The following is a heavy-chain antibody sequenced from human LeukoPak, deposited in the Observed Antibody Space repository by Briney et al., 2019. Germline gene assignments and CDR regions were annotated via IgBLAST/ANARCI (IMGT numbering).Heavy chain of an antibody. J-gene: IGHJ6*03. CDR2: IYTSGST. CDR3: ARVFDSPEWPYYYYYTDV. D-gene: IGHD3-3*01. Sequence: PSETLSLTCTVTGGSIISYYWSWIRQPAGQGLEWVGRIYTSGSTNHIPSLTSRVTMSVDTSKNQFSLKLSSVTAADTAVYYCARVFDSPEWPYYYYYTDVWGKGTTVTVSS. V-gene: IGHV4-4*07. CDR1: GGSIISYY.